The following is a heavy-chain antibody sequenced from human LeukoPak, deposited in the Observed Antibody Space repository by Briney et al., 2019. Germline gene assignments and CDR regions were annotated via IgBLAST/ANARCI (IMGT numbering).Heavy chain of an antibody. J-gene: IGHJ4*02. Sequence: GGSLRLSCAAAGFTFSSHGMHWGRQAPGERQGRGAVISYDGSNKYYADSLRRGFIIAIDNSKNTLYLQMNSLRAEDTAVYYCAKDRLTIFYYFDYWGQGTLVTVSS. CDR2: ISYDGSNK. CDR1: GFTFSSHG. CDR3: AKDRLTIFYYFDY. D-gene: IGHD3-9*01. V-gene: IGHV3-30*18.